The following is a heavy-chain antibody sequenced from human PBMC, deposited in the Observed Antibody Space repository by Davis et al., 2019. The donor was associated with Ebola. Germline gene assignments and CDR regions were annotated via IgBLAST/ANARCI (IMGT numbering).Heavy chain of an antibody. D-gene: IGHD3-22*01. CDR1: GFTFSSYG. V-gene: IGHV3-30*18. CDR3: AKEMGGYTFNAFDI. Sequence: GESLKISCAASGFTFSSYGMHWVRQAPGKGLEWVAVISYDGSNKYYADSVKGRFTISRDNSKNTLYLQMNSLRAEDTAVYYCAKEMGGYTFNAFDIWGQGTMVTVSS. J-gene: IGHJ3*02. CDR2: ISYDGSNK.